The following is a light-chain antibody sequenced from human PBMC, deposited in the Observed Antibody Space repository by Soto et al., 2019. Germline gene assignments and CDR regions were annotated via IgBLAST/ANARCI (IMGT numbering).Light chain of an antibody. V-gene: IGLV1-40*01. J-gene: IGLJ2*01. CDR2: DNN. Sequence: QSVLTQPPSMSGAPGQRVTISCTGSSSNIGAGYDVHWYQQHPGTAPKLLIFDNNNRPSGVPDRFSGSKSDTSASLAITGLAAEDEADYYCQSFDTSLSGFVVFGGGTKLTVL. CDR1: SSNIGAGYD. CDR3: QSFDTSLSGFVV.